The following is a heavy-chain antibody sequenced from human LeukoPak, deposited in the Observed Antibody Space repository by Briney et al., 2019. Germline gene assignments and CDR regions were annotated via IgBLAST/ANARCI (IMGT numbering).Heavy chain of an antibody. D-gene: IGHD5-18*01. CDR1: GFTFRSYW. Sequence: GGSLRLSCAASGFTFRSYWMSWVRQAPGKGLEWVANIKQDGSEKYYVDSVKGRFTISRDNAKNSLYLQMNSLRAEDTAVYYCAREQYSYGYIDYWGQGTLVTVSS. J-gene: IGHJ4*02. V-gene: IGHV3-7*05. CDR3: AREQYSYGYIDY. CDR2: IKQDGSEK.